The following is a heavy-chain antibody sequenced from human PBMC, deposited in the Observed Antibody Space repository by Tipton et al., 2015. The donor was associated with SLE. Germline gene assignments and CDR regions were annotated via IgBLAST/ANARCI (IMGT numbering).Heavy chain of an antibody. CDR3: AFAQAPHCSSTSCYTDFDY. D-gene: IGHD2-2*02. CDR1: GYTFTSYG. Sequence: QLVQSGAEVKRPGASVKVSCKASGYTFTSYGISWVRQAPGQGLEWMGRIIPPLGIANYARKFQGRVTITADKSTSTAYMELSSLRSEDTAVYYCAFAQAPHCSSTSCYTDFDYWGQGTLVTVSS. J-gene: IGHJ4*02. CDR2: IIPPLGIA. V-gene: IGHV1-69*09.